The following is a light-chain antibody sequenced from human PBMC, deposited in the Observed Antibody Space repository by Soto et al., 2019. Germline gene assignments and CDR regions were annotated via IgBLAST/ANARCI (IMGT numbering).Light chain of an antibody. CDR2: ANS. CDR3: QSFDSNLSGVL. J-gene: IGLJ2*01. CDR1: SSNIGAGYD. Sequence: QAVVTQPPSVSGAPGQRVTISCTGSSSNIGAGYDVHWYQHLPGTAPKLLIYANSNRPSGVPDRFSGSKSGTSASLAITGLQAEDEADYYCQSFDSNLSGVLFGGGTQLTVL. V-gene: IGLV1-40*01.